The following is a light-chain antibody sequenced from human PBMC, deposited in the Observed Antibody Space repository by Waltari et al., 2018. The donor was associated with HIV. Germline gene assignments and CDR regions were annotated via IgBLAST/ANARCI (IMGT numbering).Light chain of an antibody. CDR3: TSYTSNDILL. CDR1: CRVFGRSNY. J-gene: IGLJ2*01. V-gene: IGLV2-14*01. Sequence: HSALTQPASVSAFPGQTVTISCTGTCRVFGRSNYVSLYQQSPGNVTKLIISEAISRPSGVSNRFSGSKSGNTASLTISGLQPEDEADYYCTSYTSNDILLFGGGTKVTVL. CDR2: EAI.